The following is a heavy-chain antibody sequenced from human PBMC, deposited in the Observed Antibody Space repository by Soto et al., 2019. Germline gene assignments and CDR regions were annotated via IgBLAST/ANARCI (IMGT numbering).Heavy chain of an antibody. Sequence: QVQLVESGGGVVQPGRSLRLSCAASDFTFSDYVMHWVRQAPGKGLEWVARISYDGNYKYYADPVKGRFTISRDNSKNTLFLQMNSLKAEDTAVYDCAKDRGRYCSGVTCLLFDDWGQGTLVTVSS. CDR3: AKDRGRYCSGVTCLLFDD. D-gene: IGHD2-15*01. CDR1: DFTFSDYV. CDR2: ISYDGNYK. J-gene: IGHJ4*02. V-gene: IGHV3-30*18.